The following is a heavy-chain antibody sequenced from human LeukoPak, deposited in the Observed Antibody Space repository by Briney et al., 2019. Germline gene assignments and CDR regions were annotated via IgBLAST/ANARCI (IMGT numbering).Heavy chain of an antibody. CDR1: GFTFSSYW. D-gene: IGHD2-2*03. CDR3: ARGGYCSSTSCYEAWFFDY. V-gene: IGHV3-7*01. J-gene: IGHJ4*02. Sequence: PGGSLRLSCAASGFTFSSYWMSWVRQAPGKGLEWVANIKQDGSEKCYVDSVKGRFTISRDNAKNSLYLQMNSLRAEDTAVYYCARGGYCSSTSCYEAWFFDYWGQGTLVTVSS. CDR2: IKQDGSEK.